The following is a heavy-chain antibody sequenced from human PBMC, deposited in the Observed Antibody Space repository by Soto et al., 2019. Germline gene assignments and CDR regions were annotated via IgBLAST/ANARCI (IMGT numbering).Heavy chain of an antibody. CDR3: AKGLPITMIGRVDY. Sequence: PGGSLRLSCAASGFTVSSNYMSWVRQAPGKGLEWVSVIYSGGSTYYADSVKGRFTISRDNSKNTLYLQMNSLRAEDTAVYYCAKGLPITMIGRVDYWGQGTLVTVSS. D-gene: IGHD3-10*02. J-gene: IGHJ4*02. V-gene: IGHV3-66*02. CDR1: GFTVSSNY. CDR2: IYSGGST.